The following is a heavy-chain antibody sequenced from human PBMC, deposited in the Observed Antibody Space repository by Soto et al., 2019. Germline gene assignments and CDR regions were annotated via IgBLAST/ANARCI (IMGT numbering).Heavy chain of an antibody. CDR3: ARLGFPGAIYFDS. V-gene: IGHV5-51*01. CDR1: GYNFTTFW. CDR2: IYPGDSET. Sequence: PGESLKISCNGSGYNFTTFWIGWVRQMPGKGLEWMGIIYPGDSETKYSPDFEGQVTISADRSTNTAYLQWRSLRASDTAMYYCARLGFPGAIYFDSWGLRTPVTVSS. J-gene: IGHJ4*02.